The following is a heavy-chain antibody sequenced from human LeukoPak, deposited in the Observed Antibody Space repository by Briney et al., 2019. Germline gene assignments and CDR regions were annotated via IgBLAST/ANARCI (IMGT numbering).Heavy chain of an antibody. CDR1: GGTFSSYA. V-gene: IGHV1-69*01. CDR2: IIPILGTA. J-gene: IGHJ4*02. Sequence: VKVSCKASGGTFSSYAISWVRQAPGQGLECMGGIIPILGTANYAQKLQGRVTITADESTSTAYMELSSLRSEDTAVYYCASSYYYDSSGYPYYFDYWGQGTLVTVSS. CDR3: ASSYYYDSSGYPYYFDY. D-gene: IGHD3-22*01.